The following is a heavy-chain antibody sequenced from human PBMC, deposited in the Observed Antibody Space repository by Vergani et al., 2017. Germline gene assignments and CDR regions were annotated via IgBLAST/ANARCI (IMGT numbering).Heavy chain of an antibody. J-gene: IGHJ4*02. CDR3: ARDLAYCHEGSCAL. V-gene: IGHV3-30*02. CDR1: GFTFNRYG. D-gene: IGHD2-15*01. CDR2: VLFDGSNE. Sequence: QVQLVQSGGGGVQPGGSLRLSCVASGFTFNRYGMQWVRQAPGKGLEWVAYVLFDGSNEYYADSVKGRFIVSRDNSNDALYLQMNSLRTDDTAVYYCARDLAYCHEGSCALWGQGSVVTVSS.